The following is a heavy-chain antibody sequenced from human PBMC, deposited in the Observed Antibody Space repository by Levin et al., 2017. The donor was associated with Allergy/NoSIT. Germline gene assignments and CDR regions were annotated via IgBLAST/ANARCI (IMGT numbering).Heavy chain of an antibody. V-gene: IGHV4-61*01. CDR3: VLMREVVEDEAARPGSDPWFDP. CDR2: IYYSGST. Sequence: SQTLSLTCTVSGGSVSSGSYYWSWIRQPPGKGLEWIGYIYYSGSTNYNPSLKSRVTISVDTSKNQFSLKLSSVTAADTAVYYCVLMREVVEDEAARPGSDPWFDPWGQGTLVTVSS. CDR1: GGSVSSGSYY. D-gene: IGHD6-6*01. J-gene: IGHJ5*02.